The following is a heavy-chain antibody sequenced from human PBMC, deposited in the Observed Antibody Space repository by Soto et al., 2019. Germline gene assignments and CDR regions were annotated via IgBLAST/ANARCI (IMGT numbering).Heavy chain of an antibody. D-gene: IGHD2-15*01. Sequence: GGSLRLSCAASGFTFSSYAMSWVRQAPGKGLEWVSAISGSGGSTYYADSVKGRFTISRDNSKNTLYLQMNSLRAEDTAVYYCAKDRPRSVVVVAATTNWFDPWGQGTLVTVSS. V-gene: IGHV3-23*01. J-gene: IGHJ5*02. CDR2: ISGSGGST. CDR1: GFTFSSYA. CDR3: AKDRPRSVVVVAATTNWFDP.